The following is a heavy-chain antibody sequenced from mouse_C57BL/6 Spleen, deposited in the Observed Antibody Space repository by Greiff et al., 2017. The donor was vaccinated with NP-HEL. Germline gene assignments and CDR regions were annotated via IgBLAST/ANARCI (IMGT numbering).Heavy chain of an antibody. CDR1: GFTFSDYG. D-gene: IGHD2-4*01. J-gene: IGHJ4*01. CDR3: ARAGYYDYDRTMDY. V-gene: IGHV5-17*01. CDR2: IRSGSSTI. Sequence: EVQLVESGGGLVKPGGSLKLSCAASGFTFSDYGMHWVRQAPEKGLEWVAYIRSGSSTIYYADTVKGRFTLSRDNDKNTLCLHMTSLRSEDTAMYYCARAGYYDYDRTMDYWGQGTSVTVSS.